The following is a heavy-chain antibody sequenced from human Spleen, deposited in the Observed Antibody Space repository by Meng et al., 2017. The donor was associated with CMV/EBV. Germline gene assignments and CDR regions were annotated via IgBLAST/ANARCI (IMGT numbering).Heavy chain of an antibody. CDR3: ARGYGGSFDS. CDR2: MNPNSGNT. V-gene: IGHV1-8*01. Sequence: SCKATGYTFTSFYIDWVRQATGQGLEWMGWMNPNSGNTGYAQKFQGRVTMTRNTSITTAYMELSSLRSEDTAIYYCARGYGGSFDSWGQGTLVTVSS. D-gene: IGHD2-21*01. J-gene: IGHJ4*02. CDR1: GYTFTSFY.